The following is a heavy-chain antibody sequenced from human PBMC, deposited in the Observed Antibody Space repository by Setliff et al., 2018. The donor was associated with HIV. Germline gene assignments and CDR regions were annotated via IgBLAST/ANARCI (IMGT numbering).Heavy chain of an antibody. V-gene: IGHV4-39*01. CDR3: ASYGGGSENDAFRV. CDR1: GASISSSSHH. D-gene: IGHD4-17*01. J-gene: IGHJ3*01. Sequence: KTSETLSLTCTVSGASISSSSHHWAWIRQPPGKGLEYIGNIYYTGSTHHNPSLESRVATSVDTSKNQFSLKLSSVTAADTAVYYCASYGGGSENDAFRVWGQGTMVTVSS. CDR2: IYYTGST.